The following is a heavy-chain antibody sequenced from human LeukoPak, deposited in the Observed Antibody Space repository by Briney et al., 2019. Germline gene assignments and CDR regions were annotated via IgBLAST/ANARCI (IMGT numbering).Heavy chain of an antibody. CDR3: ARDRRVRTLLDY. CDR1: GYTFTGYY. J-gene: IGHJ4*02. D-gene: IGHD1-1*01. CDR2: INPNSGGT. V-gene: IGHV1-2*02. Sequence: ASVKVSCKASGYTFTGYYMHWVRQAPGQGLEWMGWINPNSGGTNYAQKFQGRVTMTRDTSISTAYMELSRLRSDDMAVYYCARDRRVRTLLDYWGQGTLVTVSS.